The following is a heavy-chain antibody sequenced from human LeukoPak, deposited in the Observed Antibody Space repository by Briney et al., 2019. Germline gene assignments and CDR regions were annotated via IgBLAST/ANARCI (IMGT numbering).Heavy chain of an antibody. Sequence: GGSLRLSCAASGFTFSNYALPWVRQAPGKGLEWVSTISGSGDSTYYSDSVKGRFTISRDNSENTLYLQLNSLRAEDTAVYYCAKGGWGTVLDYWGQGTLVTVSP. CDR3: AKGGWGTVLDY. V-gene: IGHV3-23*01. CDR1: GFTFSNYA. CDR2: ISGSGDST. D-gene: IGHD3-16*01. J-gene: IGHJ4*02.